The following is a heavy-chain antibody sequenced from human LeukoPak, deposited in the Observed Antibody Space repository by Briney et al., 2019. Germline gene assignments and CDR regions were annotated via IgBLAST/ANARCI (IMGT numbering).Heavy chain of an antibody. J-gene: IGHJ5*02. D-gene: IGHD3-22*01. CDR2: INPSGGST. Sequence: ASVKVSCKASGYTFTSYYMHWVRQAPGQGLEWMGIINPSGGSTSYAQKFQGRVTMTRDTSTSTVYMELSSLRSEDTAVYSCARGAVYSGYYYVRPNNWFDPWGQGTLVTVSS. V-gene: IGHV1-46*01. CDR3: ARGAVYSGYYYVRPNNWFDP. CDR1: GYTFTSYY.